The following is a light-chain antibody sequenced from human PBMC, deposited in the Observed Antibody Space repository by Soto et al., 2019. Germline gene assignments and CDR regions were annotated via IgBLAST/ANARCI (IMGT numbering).Light chain of an antibody. CDR1: QSVLESSNNKNY. CDR3: LQTYSLPFT. Sequence: DIVMTQSPDSLAVSLGERATINCKSSQSVLESSNNKNYFGWYQQKPGQPPKLIIYWASTRESGVPDRFSGSGSGTDFTLTISSLQAEDVAVYFCLQTYSLPFTFGQGTKLEVK. V-gene: IGKV4-1*01. J-gene: IGKJ2*01. CDR2: WAS.